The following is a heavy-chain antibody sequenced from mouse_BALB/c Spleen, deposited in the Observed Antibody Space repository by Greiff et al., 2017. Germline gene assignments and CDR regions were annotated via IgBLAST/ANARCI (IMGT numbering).Heavy chain of an antibody. Sequence: EVQLVESGGGLVKPGGSLKLSCAASGFTFSSYTMSWVRQTPEKRLEWVATISSGGSYTYYPDSVKGRFTISRDNAKNTLYLQMSSLKSEDTAMYYCTRGGTPDYFDYWGQGTTLTVSS. V-gene: IGHV5-6-4*01. CDR3: TRGGTPDYFDY. CDR1: GFTFSSYT. D-gene: IGHD2-14*01. CDR2: ISSGGSYT. J-gene: IGHJ2*01.